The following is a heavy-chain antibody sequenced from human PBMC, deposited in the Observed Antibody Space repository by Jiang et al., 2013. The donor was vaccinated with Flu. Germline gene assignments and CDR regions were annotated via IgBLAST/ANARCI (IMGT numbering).Heavy chain of an antibody. V-gene: IGHV3-33*01. J-gene: IGHJ4*02. CDR1: GFTFSSYG. CDR2: IWYDGSNK. D-gene: IGHD6-13*01. CDR3: ARDPHGWAAAGSPTGYFDY. Sequence: GVVQPGRSLRLSCAASGFTFSSYGMHWVRQAPGKGLEWVAVIWYDGSNKYYADSVKGRFTISRDNSKNTLYLQMNSLRAEDTAVYYCARDPHGWAAAGSPTGYFDYWGQGTLVTVSS.